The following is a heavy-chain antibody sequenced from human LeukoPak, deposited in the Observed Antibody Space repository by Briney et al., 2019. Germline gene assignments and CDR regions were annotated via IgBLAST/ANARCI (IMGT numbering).Heavy chain of an antibody. CDR1: RFTFSSYG. V-gene: IGHV3-33*01. D-gene: IGHD2-15*01. CDR3: ARAWEYCSGGSCYSEYFQH. J-gene: IGHJ1*01. CDR2: IWYDGSNK. Sequence: PGRSLRLSCAASRFTFSSYGMHWVRQAPGKGLEWVSVIWYDGSNKYYADSMKGRFTISRDNSKNTLYLQMNSLRAEDTAVYYCARAWEYCSGGSCYSEYFQHWGQGTLVTVSS.